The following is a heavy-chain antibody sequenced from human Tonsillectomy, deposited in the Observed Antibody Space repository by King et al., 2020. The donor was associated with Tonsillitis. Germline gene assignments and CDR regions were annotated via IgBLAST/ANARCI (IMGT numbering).Heavy chain of an antibody. CDR3: AKDRGSGSYGEGADAFDI. CDR1: GFTFDDYA. CDR2: IGWNRGSI. J-gene: IGHJ3*02. D-gene: IGHD1-26*01. Sequence: VQLVESGGGLVQPGRSLRLSCAASGFTFDDYAMHWGRQAPGKGLEWVSGIGWNRGSIGYADSVKGRFTISRDNAKNSLYLQMNSLRVEDTALYYCAKDRGSGSYGEGADAFDIWGQGTMVTVSS. V-gene: IGHV3-9*01.